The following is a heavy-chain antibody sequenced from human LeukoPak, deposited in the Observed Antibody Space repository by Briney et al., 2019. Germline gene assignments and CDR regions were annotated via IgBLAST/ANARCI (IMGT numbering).Heavy chain of an antibody. CDR2: MNPNSGNT. Sequence: ASVKVSCKASGYTFTSYEINWVRQATGQGLEWMGWMNPNSGNTGSAQKFQGRVTMTRDMSTSTVYMELSSLRSEDTAVYYCAREGTGDSSWYFDYWGQGTLVTVSS. J-gene: IGHJ4*02. CDR1: GYTFTSYE. V-gene: IGHV1-8*01. D-gene: IGHD3-22*01. CDR3: AREGTGDSSWYFDY.